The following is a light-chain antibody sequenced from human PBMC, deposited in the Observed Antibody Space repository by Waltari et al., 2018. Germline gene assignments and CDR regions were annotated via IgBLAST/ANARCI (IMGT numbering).Light chain of an antibody. Sequence: DIQMTQSPSPLSVSVGDRVTITCRASQTIKNYLNWYQQQPGEAPKFLCYEVSTLHSGVPSRFSGSGSGTDFSLTISSLQPEDFATYYCQQSYSAPYTFGQGTKLDIK. CDR1: QTIKNY. CDR3: QQSYSAPYT. J-gene: IGKJ2*01. CDR2: EVS. V-gene: IGKV1-39*01.